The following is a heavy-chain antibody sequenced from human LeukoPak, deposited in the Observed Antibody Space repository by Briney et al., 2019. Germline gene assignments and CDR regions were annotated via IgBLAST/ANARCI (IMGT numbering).Heavy chain of an antibody. CDR1: GGSISSSSYY. CDR3: ARDGNYYDSILYFDY. V-gene: IGHV4-39*07. Sequence: SETLSLTCTVSGGSISSSSYYWGWIRQPPGKGLEWIGSFSYSGSTYYNPSLKSRVTISVDTSKNQFSLKLSSVTAADTAVYYCARDGNYYDSILYFDYWGQGTLVTVSS. D-gene: IGHD3-22*01. J-gene: IGHJ4*02. CDR2: FSYSGST.